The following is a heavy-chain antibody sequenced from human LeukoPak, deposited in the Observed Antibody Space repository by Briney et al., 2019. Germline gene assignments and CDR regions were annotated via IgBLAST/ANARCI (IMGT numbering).Heavy chain of an antibody. J-gene: IGHJ1*01. CDR1: GFTFSSYE. CDR2: ISSSGSTI. V-gene: IGHV3-48*03. D-gene: IGHD2-2*02. CDR3: AREVYCSRTSCYTGYFQH. Sequence: VGSLRLSCAASGFTFSSYEMNWVRQAPGKGLEWVSYISSSGSTIYYADSVKGRFTISRDNAKNSLYLQMNSLRAEDTAVYYCAREVYCSRTSCYTGYFQHRGQGTLVTVSS.